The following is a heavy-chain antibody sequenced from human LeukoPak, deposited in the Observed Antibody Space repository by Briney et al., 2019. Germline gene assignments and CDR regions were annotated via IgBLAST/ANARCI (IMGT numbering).Heavy chain of an antibody. Sequence: GGSLRLSCAASGFTFSSYGMHWVRQAPGKGLEWVAVIWYDGSNKYYADSVKGRFTISRDNSKNTLYLQMNSLTTEDTALYYCARGWGSGAWLIDSWGQGTLVSVSS. J-gene: IGHJ4*02. D-gene: IGHD3-16*01. V-gene: IGHV3-33*01. CDR1: GFTFSSYG. CDR3: ARGWGSGAWLIDS. CDR2: IWYDGSNK.